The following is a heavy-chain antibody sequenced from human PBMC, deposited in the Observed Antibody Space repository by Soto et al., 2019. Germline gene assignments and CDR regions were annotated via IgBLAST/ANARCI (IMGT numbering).Heavy chain of an antibody. V-gene: IGHV1-69*06. CDR2: IIPIFGTA. Sequence: GASVKVSCKASGGTFSSYAISWVRQAPGQGLEWMGGIIPIFGTANYAQKFQGRVTITADKSTSTAYMELSSLRSEDTAVYYCAREYENIVVVGALAFDIWGQGTMLTVSS. CDR3: AREYENIVVVGALAFDI. D-gene: IGHD3-22*01. J-gene: IGHJ3*02. CDR1: GGTFSSYA.